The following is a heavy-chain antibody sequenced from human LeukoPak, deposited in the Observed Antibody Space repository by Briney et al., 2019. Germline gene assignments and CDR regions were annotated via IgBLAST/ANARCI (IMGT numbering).Heavy chain of an antibody. J-gene: IGHJ4*02. Sequence: GGSLRLSCAASGFTFSSYAMTWVRQAPGKGLEWVSGISGSGGKTYCADSGKGRFTISRDNSKNTLYLQMNSLRAEDTAVYYCAKHSGSSGWYNDYWGQGTLVTVS. CDR1: GFTFSSYA. V-gene: IGHV3-23*01. CDR3: AKHSGSSGWYNDY. D-gene: IGHD6-19*01. CDR2: ISGSGGKT.